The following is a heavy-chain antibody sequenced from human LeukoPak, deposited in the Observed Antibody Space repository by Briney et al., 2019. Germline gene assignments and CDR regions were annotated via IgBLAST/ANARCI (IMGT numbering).Heavy chain of an antibody. J-gene: IGHJ4*02. D-gene: IGHD3-3*01. V-gene: IGHV4-34*01. Sequence: SETLSLTCAVYGGSFSGYYWSWIRQPPGKGLEWIGEINHSGSTNYNPSLKSRVTISVDTSKNQFSLKLSSVTAADTAVYYCAFMEWEGRIDYWGQGTLVTVSS. CDR3: AFMEWEGRIDY. CDR1: GGSFSGYY. CDR2: INHSGST.